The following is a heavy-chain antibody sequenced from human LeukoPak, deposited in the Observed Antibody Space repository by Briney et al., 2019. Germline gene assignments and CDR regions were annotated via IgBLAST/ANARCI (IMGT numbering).Heavy chain of an antibody. CDR3: AKDLFSASYYYYMDV. V-gene: IGHV3-30*02. CDR1: GFTFSSYG. J-gene: IGHJ6*03. CDR2: IWYGGSKK. Sequence: PGGSLRLSCAASGFTFSSYGMHWVRQAPGKGLEWVAVIWYGGSKKYYADSVKGRFTISRDNSKNTLYLQMNSLRAEDTAVYYCAKDLFSASYYYYMDVWGKGTTVTVSS.